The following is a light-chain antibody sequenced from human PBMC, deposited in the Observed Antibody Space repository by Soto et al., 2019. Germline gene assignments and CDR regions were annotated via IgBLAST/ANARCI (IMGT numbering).Light chain of an antibody. CDR2: DAS. Sequence: DLQMTQSPSTLSASAGDSVTITCRASQSVRNSLAWYQQKAGRAPTLLIYDASTLQSGVPSRFSGSGSGTEFSLTISSLQPEDFATYYCLCYITYPWTFGQGTKVDIK. V-gene: IGKV1-5*01. CDR3: LCYITYPWT. J-gene: IGKJ1*01. CDR1: QSVRNS.